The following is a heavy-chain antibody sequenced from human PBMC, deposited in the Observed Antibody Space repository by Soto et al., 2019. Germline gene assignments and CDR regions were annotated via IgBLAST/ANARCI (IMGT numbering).Heavy chain of an antibody. V-gene: IGHV3-11*06. CDR3: ARGKAYSSSSGNNWFDP. Sequence: QVQLVESGGGLVKPGGSLRLSCAASGFTFSDYYMSWIRQAPGKGLEWVSYISSSSSYTNYADSVKGRFTISRDNAKNSLYLQMNSLRAEDTAVYYCARGKAYSSSSGNNWFDPWGQGTLVTVSS. J-gene: IGHJ5*02. D-gene: IGHD6-6*01. CDR1: GFTFSDYY. CDR2: ISSSSSYT.